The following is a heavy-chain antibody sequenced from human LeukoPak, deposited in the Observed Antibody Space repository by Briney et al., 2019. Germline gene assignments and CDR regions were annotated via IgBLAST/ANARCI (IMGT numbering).Heavy chain of an antibody. J-gene: IGHJ1*01. CDR3: ARDLGSGSGGGAEYFQH. V-gene: IGHV1-69*06. CDR1: GGTFSSYA. Sequence: ASVKVSCKASGGTFSSYAISWVRQAPGQGLEWMGGIIPIFGTANYAQEFQGRVTITADKSTSTAYMELSSLRSEDTAVYYCARDLGSGSGGGAEYFQHWGQGTLVTVSS. D-gene: IGHD6-19*01. CDR2: IIPIFGTA.